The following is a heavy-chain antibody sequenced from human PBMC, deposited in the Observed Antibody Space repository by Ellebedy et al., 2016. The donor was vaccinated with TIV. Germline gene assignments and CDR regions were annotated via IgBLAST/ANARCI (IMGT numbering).Heavy chain of an antibody. CDR3: ARPILYGSGSPPHFDY. D-gene: IGHD3-10*01. V-gene: IGHV1-18*01. CDR1: GYTFTSYG. J-gene: IGHJ4*02. Sequence: ASVKVSXKASGYTFTSYGISWVRQAPGQGLEWMGWISAYNGNTNYAQKLQGRVTMTTDTSTSTAYMELRSLRSDDTAVYYCARPILYGSGSPPHFDYWGQGTLVTVSS. CDR2: ISAYNGNT.